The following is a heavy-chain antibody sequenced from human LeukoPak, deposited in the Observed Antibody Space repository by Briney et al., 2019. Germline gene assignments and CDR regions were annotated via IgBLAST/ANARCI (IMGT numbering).Heavy chain of an antibody. J-gene: IGHJ4*02. D-gene: IGHD2-2*01. V-gene: IGHV1-8*01. CDR1: GYTFTSYD. Sequence: ASVKVSCKASGYTFTSYDINWVRQATGQGLEWMGWMNPSSGNTGYAQKFQGRVTMTRNTSISTAYMELSSLRSEDTAVYYCARSYCSSTSCYDPPLDYWGQGTLVTVPS. CDR2: MNPSSGNT. CDR3: ARSYCSSTSCYDPPLDY.